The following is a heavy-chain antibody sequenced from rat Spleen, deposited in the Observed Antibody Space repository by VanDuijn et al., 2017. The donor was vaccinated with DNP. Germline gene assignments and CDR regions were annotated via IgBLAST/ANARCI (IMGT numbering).Heavy chain of an antibody. CDR3: TRGGTGILFWYFDF. J-gene: IGHJ1*01. D-gene: IGHD1-4*01. V-gene: IGHV2-15*01. CDR2: IWGGGST. CDR1: GFSLTNYG. Sequence: QVQLKESGPGLVQPSRTLSLTCTVSGFSLTNYGVSWVRQPPGKGLEWIAAIWGGGSTDYNSALKSRPRISRDTSKSQVFLKMNSLQTEDTAIYFCTRGGTGILFWYFDFWGPGTVVSVSS.